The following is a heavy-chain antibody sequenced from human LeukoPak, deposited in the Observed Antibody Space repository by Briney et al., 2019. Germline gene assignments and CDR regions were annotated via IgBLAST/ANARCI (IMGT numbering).Heavy chain of an antibody. V-gene: IGHV1-18*04. CDR2: ISAYNGNT. D-gene: IGHD6-19*01. CDR1: GYTFTSYG. J-gene: IGHJ4*02. Sequence: GASVKVSCKASGYTFTSYGISWVRQAPGQGLEWMGWISAYNGNTNYAQKLQGRVTMTTDTSTSTAYMELRILRSDDAAVYYCARAPTLAVAGTGFDYWGQGTLVTVSS. CDR3: ARAPTLAVAGTGFDY.